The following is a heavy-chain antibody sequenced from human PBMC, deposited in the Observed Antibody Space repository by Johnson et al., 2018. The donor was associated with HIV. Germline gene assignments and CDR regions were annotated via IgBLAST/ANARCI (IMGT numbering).Heavy chain of an antibody. J-gene: IGHJ3*02. Sequence: QVQLVESGGGVVQPGRSLRLSCAASGFTFNTYAMHWVRQAPGTGLEWVAVISYDGSNKYYADSVKGRFTISRDNSKNTLYLQMNSLRAEDTAVYYCARPHIVVVTAGYAFDIWGQGTMVTVSS. CDR1: GFTFNTYA. CDR3: ARPHIVVVTAGYAFDI. CDR2: ISYDGSNK. D-gene: IGHD2-21*02. V-gene: IGHV3-30*04.